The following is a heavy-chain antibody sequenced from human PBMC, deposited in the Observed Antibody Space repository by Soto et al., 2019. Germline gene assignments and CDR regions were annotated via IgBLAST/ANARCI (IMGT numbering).Heavy chain of an antibody. Sequence: PGESLKVSCKGSGYSFTSYWIGWGRQMPGKGLEWMGIIYPGDSDTRYSPSFQGQVTISADKSISTAYLQWSSLKASDTAMYYCARHGLVAAAGNNWFDPWGQGTLVTVSS. J-gene: IGHJ5*02. V-gene: IGHV5-51*01. D-gene: IGHD6-13*01. CDR1: GYSFTSYW. CDR2: IYPGDSDT. CDR3: ARHGLVAAAGNNWFDP.